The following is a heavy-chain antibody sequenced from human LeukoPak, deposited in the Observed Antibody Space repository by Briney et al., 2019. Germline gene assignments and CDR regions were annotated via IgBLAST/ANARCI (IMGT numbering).Heavy chain of an antibody. D-gene: IGHD6-13*01. Sequence: SETLSLTCAVYGGSFSGYYWSWIRQPPGKGLEWIGEINHSGSTNYNPSLKSRVTISVDTSKNQFSLKLSSVTAADTAVYYCARRPYSSSWYTSKKNWFDPWSQGTLVTVSS. CDR1: GGSFSGYY. CDR2: INHSGST. J-gene: IGHJ5*02. V-gene: IGHV4-34*01. CDR3: ARRPYSSSWYTSKKNWFDP.